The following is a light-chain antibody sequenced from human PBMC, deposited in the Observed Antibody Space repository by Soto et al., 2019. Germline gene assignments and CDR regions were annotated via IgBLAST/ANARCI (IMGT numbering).Light chain of an antibody. CDR1: LSLVFSDGNTY. Sequence: DAVLTQSPLSLPVTLGQPASISCRSSLSLVFSDGNTYLNWFRQRPGQSPRRLIYMVSNRDSGVPDRFSGSGSGTDFTLKISRVEAEDVGVYYCMQGTHWPWTFGQGTKVDIK. V-gene: IGKV2-30*01. CDR3: MQGTHWPWT. CDR2: MVS. J-gene: IGKJ1*01.